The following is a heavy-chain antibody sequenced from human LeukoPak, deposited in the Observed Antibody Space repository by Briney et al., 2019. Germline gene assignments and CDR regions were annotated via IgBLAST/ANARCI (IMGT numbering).Heavy chain of an antibody. Sequence: GASVKVSCKASGGTFSSYAISWVRQAPGQGLEWMGRIIPILGIANYAQKFQGRVTITADKSTSTAYMELSSVRPEDMAVYFCARESVTDRALDYWGQGTLVTVSS. CDR1: GGTFSSYA. D-gene: IGHD2-15*01. V-gene: IGHV1-69*04. CDR2: IIPILGIA. CDR3: ARESVTDRALDY. J-gene: IGHJ4*02.